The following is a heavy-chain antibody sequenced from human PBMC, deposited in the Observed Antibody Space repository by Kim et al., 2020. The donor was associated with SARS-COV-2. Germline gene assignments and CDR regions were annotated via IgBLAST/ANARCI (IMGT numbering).Heavy chain of an antibody. D-gene: IGHD5-18*01. V-gene: IGHV3-21*01. CDR1: GFTFSSYS. CDR3: ARETDTAMVTAFDY. J-gene: IGHJ4*02. CDR2: ISSSSSYI. Sequence: GGSLRLSCAASGFTFSSYSMNWVRQAPGKGLEWVSSISSSSSYIYYADSVKGRFTISRDNAKNSLYLQMNSLRAEDTAVYYCARETDTAMVTAFDYWGQGTLVTVSS.